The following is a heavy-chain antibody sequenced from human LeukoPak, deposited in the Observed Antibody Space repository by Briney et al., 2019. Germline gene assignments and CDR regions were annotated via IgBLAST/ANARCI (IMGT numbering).Heavy chain of an antibody. V-gene: IGHV4-59*01. CDR1: GGSISNYY. Sequence: PSETLSLTCTVSGGSISNYYWSWIRQPPGEGLEWIGYVHYKGSTNYSPSLKSRVTISVDTSKNQFSLRLSSVTAADTAAYYCARGPWTFDYWGQGTLVTVSS. J-gene: IGHJ4*02. CDR3: ARGPWTFDY. CDR2: VHYKGST. D-gene: IGHD3/OR15-3a*01.